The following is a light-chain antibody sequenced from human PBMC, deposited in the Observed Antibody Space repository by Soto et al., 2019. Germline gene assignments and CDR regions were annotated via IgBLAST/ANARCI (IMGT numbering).Light chain of an antibody. V-gene: IGLV2-11*01. Sequence: QSVLTQPRSVSGSPGQSVTISCTGTSSDVGGYNSVSWYQHHPGKAPKLMIYDVSKRPSGVPDRFSGSKSGNTASLTISGLQAEDEADYYCCSYAGRYTHVVFGGGTKVTVL. CDR1: SSDVGGYNS. J-gene: IGLJ2*01. CDR3: CSYAGRYTHVV. CDR2: DVS.